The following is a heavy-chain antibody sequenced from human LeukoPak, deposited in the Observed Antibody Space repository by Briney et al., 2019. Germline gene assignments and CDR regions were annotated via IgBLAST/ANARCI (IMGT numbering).Heavy chain of an antibody. D-gene: IGHD2-2*01. CDR2: TYPGDSDT. Sequence: GESLKISCKASGYTFTDTWIGWVRQVPGKGLEWMGSTYPGDSDTRYSPSFQGQVTISADKSISTAYLQWGSLKASDTAMYYCARHSPGYCSSTSCPFDYWGQGTPVTVSS. V-gene: IGHV5-51*01. CDR3: ARHSPGYCSSTSCPFDY. CDR1: GYTFTDTW. J-gene: IGHJ4*02.